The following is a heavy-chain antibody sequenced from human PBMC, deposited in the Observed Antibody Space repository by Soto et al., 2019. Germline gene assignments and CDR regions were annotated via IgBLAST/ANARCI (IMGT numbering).Heavy chain of an antibody. D-gene: IGHD3-22*01. Sequence: SETLSLTCTVSGGSISSYYWSWIRQPPGKGLEWIGYIYYSGSTNYNPSLKSRVTISVDTSKNQFSLKLSSVTAADTAVYYCARVVIGYYYDSSGAYFDYWGQGTQVTVSS. V-gene: IGHV4-59*08. J-gene: IGHJ4*02. CDR2: IYYSGST. CDR3: ARVVIGYYYDSSGAYFDY. CDR1: GGSISSYY.